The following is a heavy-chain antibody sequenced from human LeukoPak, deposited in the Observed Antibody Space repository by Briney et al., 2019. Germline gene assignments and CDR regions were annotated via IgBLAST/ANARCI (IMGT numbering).Heavy chain of an antibody. D-gene: IGHD3-3*01. Sequence: SVKVSCKASGYTFTSYYINWARQAPGQGLEWMGGIIPIFGTANYAQKFQGRVTITADESTSTAYMELSSLRSEDTAVYYCASSTYYDFWSGYYFDYWGQGTLVTVSS. CDR2: IIPIFGTA. CDR3: ASSTYYDFWSGYYFDY. J-gene: IGHJ4*02. CDR1: GYTFTSYY. V-gene: IGHV1-69*13.